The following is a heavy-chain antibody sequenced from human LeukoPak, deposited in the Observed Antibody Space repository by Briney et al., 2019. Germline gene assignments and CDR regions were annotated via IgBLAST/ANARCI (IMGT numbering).Heavy chain of an antibody. D-gene: IGHD5-12*01. CDR3: ARDTRGYDLVYFDY. J-gene: IGHJ4*02. Sequence: SVKVSCKASGGTFSSYAISWVRQAPGQGLEWMGRIIPIFGIANYAQKFQGRATITADKSTSTAYMELSSLRSEDTAVYYCARDTRGYDLVYFDYWGQGTLVTVSS. CDR1: GGTFSSYA. CDR2: IIPIFGIA. V-gene: IGHV1-69*04.